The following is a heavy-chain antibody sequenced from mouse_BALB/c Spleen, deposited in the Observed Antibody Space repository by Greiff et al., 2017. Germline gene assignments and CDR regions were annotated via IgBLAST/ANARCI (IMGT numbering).Heavy chain of an antibody. CDR3: AGNGELFDY. J-gene: IGHJ2*01. CDR1: GFTFSSYT. V-gene: IGHV5-9*03. Sequence: EVQGVESGGGLVKPGGSLKLSCAASGFTFSSYTMSWVRQTPEKRLEWVATISSGGGNTYYPDSVKGRFTISRDNAKNNLYLQMSSLRSEDTALYYCAGNGELFDYWGQGTTLTVSS. CDR2: ISSGGGNT.